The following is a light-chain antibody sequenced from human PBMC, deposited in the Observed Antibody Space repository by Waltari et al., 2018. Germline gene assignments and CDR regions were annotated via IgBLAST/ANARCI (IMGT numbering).Light chain of an antibody. J-gene: IGLJ2*01. CDR3: AAWDDSLSGVV. CDR2: MNN. CDR1: SPNTGSNC. Sequence: QSVLTQPPSASGTPGQRVSISCSGSSPNTGSNCAPWYPPLPGTAPKLLIYMNNQRPSGVPDRFSGSKSGTSASLAISGLRSEDEADYYCAAWDDSLSGVVFGGGTKLTVL. V-gene: IGLV1-47*01.